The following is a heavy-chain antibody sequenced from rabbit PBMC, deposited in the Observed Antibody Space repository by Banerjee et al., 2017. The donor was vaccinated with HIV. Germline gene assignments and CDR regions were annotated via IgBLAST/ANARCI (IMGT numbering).Heavy chain of an antibody. CDR1: GFSFSSSYY. V-gene: IGHV1S40*01. J-gene: IGHJ4*01. CDR2: ISAGSDNT. Sequence: QSLEESGGGLVQPEGSLTLTCTASGFSFSSSYYMCWVRQAPGKGLEWIACISAGSDNTYYATWAKGRFTISRSTSPNTVTLQMTSLTAADTATYFCARDHGYAGAAYSTNLWGPGTLVTVS. D-gene: IGHD4-2*01. CDR3: ARDHGYAGAAYSTNL.